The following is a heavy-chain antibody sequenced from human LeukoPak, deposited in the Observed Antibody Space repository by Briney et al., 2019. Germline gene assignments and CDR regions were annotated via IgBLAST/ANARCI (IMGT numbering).Heavy chain of an antibody. J-gene: IGHJ4*02. CDR3: ARAAKGLQDLVVVPAAFPVDY. CDR2: ISAYNGNT. Sequence: ASVKVSCKASGYTFTGYYIHWVRQAPGQGLEWMGWISAYNGNTNYAQKLQGRVTMTTDTSTSTAFMELRSLRSDDTAVYYCARAAKGLQDLVVVPAAFPVDYWGQGTLVTVSS. CDR1: GYTFTGYY. D-gene: IGHD2-2*01. V-gene: IGHV1-18*04.